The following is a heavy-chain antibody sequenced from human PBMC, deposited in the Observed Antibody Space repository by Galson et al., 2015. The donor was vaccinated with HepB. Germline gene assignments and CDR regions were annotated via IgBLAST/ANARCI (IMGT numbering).Heavy chain of an antibody. D-gene: IGHD2-21*02. Sequence: SLRLSCAASGFTFRSYWMHWVRQAPGKGLVWVSRINGAGSSTSYADSVKGRFTISRDNAKNTLYLQMNSLRAEDTAVYYCAVYCGGDCYYYYAMDLWGQGTTVTVSS. V-gene: IGHV3-74*01. CDR1: GFTFRSYW. CDR2: INGAGSST. CDR3: AVYCGGDCYYYYAMDL. J-gene: IGHJ6*02.